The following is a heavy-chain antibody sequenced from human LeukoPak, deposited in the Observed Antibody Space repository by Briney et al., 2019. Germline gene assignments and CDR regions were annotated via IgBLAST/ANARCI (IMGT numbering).Heavy chain of an antibody. J-gene: IGHJ4*02. CDR1: GYTFTSYW. CDR2: IYPGDSDT. V-gene: IGHV5-51*01. Sequence: GESLKISCKGPGYTFTSYWIGWVRQMPGKGLEWMGIIYPGDSDTRYSPSFQGQVTISADKSISTAYLQWSSLKASDTAMYYCARLRGILTGYYTDWGQGTLVTVSS. CDR3: ARLRGILTGYYTD. D-gene: IGHD3-9*01.